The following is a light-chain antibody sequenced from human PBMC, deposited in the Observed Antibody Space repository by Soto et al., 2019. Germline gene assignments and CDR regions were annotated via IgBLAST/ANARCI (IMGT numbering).Light chain of an antibody. Sequence: DIQLTQSPSSLSASVGDRVTITCRASQTIIRYLNLYQQKPGRAPNLLIYAASTLQSGVPSRFSGSGSGTEFTLTISSLQPEDFATYYCQQSYSTLFSFGPGTTVEIK. CDR3: QQSYSTLFS. CDR1: QTIIRY. CDR2: AAS. J-gene: IGKJ3*01. V-gene: IGKV1-39*01.